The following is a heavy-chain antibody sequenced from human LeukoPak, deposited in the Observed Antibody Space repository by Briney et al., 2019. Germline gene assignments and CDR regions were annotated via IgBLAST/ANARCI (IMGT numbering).Heavy chain of an antibody. CDR1: GFTFSSYS. J-gene: IGHJ4*02. CDR2: ISSSSSTI. D-gene: IGHD3-22*01. V-gene: IGHV3-48*01. CDR3: WERGGCYSHPYDY. Sequence: GGSLRLSCAASGFTFSSYSMNWVRQAPGKGLEWVSYISSSSSTIYYADSVKGRFTISRDNAKNSLYLQMNSLRAEETAVYYCWERGGCYSHPYDYWGQGTLVTVSS.